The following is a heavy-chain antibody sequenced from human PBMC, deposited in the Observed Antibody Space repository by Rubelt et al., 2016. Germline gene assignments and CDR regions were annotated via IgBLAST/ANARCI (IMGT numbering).Heavy chain of an antibody. J-gene: IGHJ6*02. D-gene: IGHD3-10*01. V-gene: IGHV1-69*10. CDR3: ARDLGEGTGGNYYYGMDV. CDR2: IIPILGIA. Sequence: TFSSYAISWVRQAPGQGLEWMGGIIPILGIANYAQKFQGRVTITADKSTSTAYMELSSLRSEDTAVYYCARDLGEGTGGNYYYGMDVWGQGTTVTVSS. CDR1: TFSSYA.